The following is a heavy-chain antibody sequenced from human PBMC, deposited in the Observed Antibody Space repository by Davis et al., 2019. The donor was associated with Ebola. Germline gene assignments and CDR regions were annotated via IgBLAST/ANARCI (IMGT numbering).Heavy chain of an antibody. D-gene: IGHD3-22*01. J-gene: IGHJ4*02. CDR3: ARYYYDSKGFDY. CDR2: ISGVGGDP. V-gene: IGHV3-23*01. Sequence: PGGSLRLSCAGSGFTFSNSAMTWVRQAPGKGLEWVSRISGVGGDPFYADSVKGRFTISRDNSKNTLYLQMNSLIAEDTAIYYCARYYYDSKGFDYWGQGTLVTVSS. CDR1: GFTFSNSA.